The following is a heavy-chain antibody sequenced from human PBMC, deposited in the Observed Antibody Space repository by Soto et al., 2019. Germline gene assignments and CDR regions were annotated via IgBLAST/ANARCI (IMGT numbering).Heavy chain of an antibody. D-gene: IGHD5-12*01. CDR1: GYTFTSYG. V-gene: IGHV1-18*01. Sequence: GSSVKVSCKASGYTFTSYGISWVRQAPGQGLEWMGWISAYNGNTNYAQKLQGRVTMTTDTSTSTAYMELRSLRSDDTAVYYCERERWLQSPFDYWGQGTLVTDSS. J-gene: IGHJ4*02. CDR3: ERERWLQSPFDY. CDR2: ISAYNGNT.